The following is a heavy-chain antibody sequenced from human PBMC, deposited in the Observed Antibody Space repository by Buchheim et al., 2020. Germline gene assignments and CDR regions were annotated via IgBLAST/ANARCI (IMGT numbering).Heavy chain of an antibody. Sequence: QVQLVESGGGVVQPGRSLRLSCAASGFTFSSYGMHWVRQAPGKGLEWVAVIWYDGSNKYYADSVKGRFTISRDNSKNTLYLQMNNLRAEDTAVYYCARESSGWLALVGCMDVWGQGTT. CDR3: ARESSGWLALVGCMDV. CDR2: IWYDGSNK. CDR1: GFTFSSYG. D-gene: IGHD6-19*01. J-gene: IGHJ6*02. V-gene: IGHV3-33*01.